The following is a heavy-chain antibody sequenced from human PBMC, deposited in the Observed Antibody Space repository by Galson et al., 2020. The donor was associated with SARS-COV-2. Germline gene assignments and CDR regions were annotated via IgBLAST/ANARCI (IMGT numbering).Heavy chain of an antibody. D-gene: IGHD1-1*01. CDR3: ARDGSTNDYFDY. Sequence: SETLSLTCTVSGGSITTVGHSWGWVRQPPGEGLEWIANIYYSGSAYYNPSLKSRVSISVDTSRKQLSLRLTYVTAADTAVYYCARDGSTNDYFDYWGQGILVTVSS. CDR2: IYYSGSA. V-gene: IGHV4-39*07. J-gene: IGHJ4*02. CDR1: GGSITTVGHS.